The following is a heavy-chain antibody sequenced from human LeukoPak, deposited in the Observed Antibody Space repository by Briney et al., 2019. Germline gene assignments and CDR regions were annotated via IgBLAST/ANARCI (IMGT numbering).Heavy chain of an antibody. CDR2: IYYSGST. D-gene: IGHD3-10*01. Sequence: SETLSLTCTVSGGSISSSSYYWGWIRQPPGKGLEWIGSIYYSGSTYYNPSLKSRVTISVDTSKNQFSLKLSSVTAADTAVYYCARVSLYYYGIDPWGQGTLVTVSS. J-gene: IGHJ5*02. CDR3: ARVSLYYYGIDP. CDR1: GGSISSSSYY. V-gene: IGHV4-39*07.